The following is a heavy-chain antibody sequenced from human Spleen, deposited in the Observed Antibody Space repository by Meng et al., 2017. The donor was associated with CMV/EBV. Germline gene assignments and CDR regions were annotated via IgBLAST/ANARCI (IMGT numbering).Heavy chain of an antibody. D-gene: IGHD3-3*01. CDR1: GFSLTTRTE. Sequence: SGPTLVKPTQTLTLTCTFSGFSLTTRTEGVGWIRQPPGKGLEWIGSIYHSGSTYYNPSLKSRVTISVDTSKNQFSLKLSSVTAADTAVYYCARDSGFDDFPLGFDPWGQGTLVTVSS. CDR2: IYHSGST. V-gene: IGHV4-38-2*02. CDR3: ARDSGFDDFPLGFDP. J-gene: IGHJ5*02.